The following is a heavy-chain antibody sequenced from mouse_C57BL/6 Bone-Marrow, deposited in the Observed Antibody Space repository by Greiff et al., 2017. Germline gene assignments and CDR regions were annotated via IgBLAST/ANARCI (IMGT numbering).Heavy chain of an antibody. V-gene: IGHV1-50*01. CDR1: GYTFTSYW. CDR2: IDPSDSYT. D-gene: IGHD1-1*01. CDR3: ARRRDYGSSFYWYFDV. Sequence: VQLQQPGAELVKPGASVKLSCKASGYTFTSYWMQWVKQRPGQGLEWIGEIDPSDSYTNYNQKFKGKATLTVDTSSSTAYMQLSSLTSEDSAVYYCARRRDYGSSFYWYFDVWGTGTTVTVSS. J-gene: IGHJ1*03.